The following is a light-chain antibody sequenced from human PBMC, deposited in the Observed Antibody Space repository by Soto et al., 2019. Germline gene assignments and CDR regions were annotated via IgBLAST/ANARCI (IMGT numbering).Light chain of an antibody. Sequence: EIVLTQSPGTLSLSPGERATLSCRASQSVSNSYLAWYQQKPGQAPRLLIYGASSRATGIPDRFSGSGSGTDFTLTISRLEPEDFAVYYCQQYGNSPTFGQGTKVDIK. CDR1: QSVSNSY. CDR2: GAS. V-gene: IGKV3-20*01. CDR3: QQYGNSPT. J-gene: IGKJ1*01.